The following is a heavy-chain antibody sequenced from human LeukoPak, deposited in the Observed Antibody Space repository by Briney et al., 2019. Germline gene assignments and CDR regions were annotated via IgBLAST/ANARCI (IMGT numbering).Heavy chain of an antibody. CDR3: ARVICTGGSCFQNDY. V-gene: IGHV3-48*03. Sequence: GGSLRLSCTASGFIFSNFEMNWVRQAPGKGLQWLAYINSGATSEYYADSVKGRFTISRDNAKDSLFLQMNSLRVQDTAIYYCARVICTGGSCFQNDYWGQGTLVTVSS. CDR1: GFIFSNFE. CDR2: INSGATSE. J-gene: IGHJ4*02. D-gene: IGHD2-15*01.